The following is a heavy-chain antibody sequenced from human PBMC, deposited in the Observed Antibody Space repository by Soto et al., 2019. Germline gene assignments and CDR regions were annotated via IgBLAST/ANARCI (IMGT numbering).Heavy chain of an antibody. Sequence: ASVKVSWRASGYTFTEYVINWVRQAPGQGLEYMGWVSPENRNAGYAPQFRGRVSMTADTSINTVYLELTTLTYEDTAVYYCEVTTGYWGQGTMVTAPQ. D-gene: IGHD4-17*01. V-gene: IGHV1-8*01. CDR3: EVTTGY. CDR1: GYTFTEYV. CDR2: VSPENRNA. J-gene: IGHJ4*02.